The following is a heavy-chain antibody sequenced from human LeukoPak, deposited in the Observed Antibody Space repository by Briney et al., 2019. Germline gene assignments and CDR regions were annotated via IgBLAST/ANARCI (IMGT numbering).Heavy chain of an antibody. CDR2: INAGNGNT. CDR1: GGTFSSYA. CDR3: ARGRGYCSGGSCEYFDY. D-gene: IGHD2-15*01. V-gene: IGHV1-3*01. Sequence: GSSVKVSCKASGGTFSSYAISWVRQAPGQRLEWMGWINAGNGNTKYSRKFQGRVTITRDTSASTAYMELSSLRSEDTAVYYCARGRGYCSGGSCEYFDYWGQGTLVTVSS. J-gene: IGHJ4*02.